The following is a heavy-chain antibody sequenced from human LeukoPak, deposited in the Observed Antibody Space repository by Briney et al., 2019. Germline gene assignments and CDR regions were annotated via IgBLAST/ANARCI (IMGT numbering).Heavy chain of an antibody. CDR3: ARAPTGSSGYYYATDY. V-gene: IGHV1-18*01. CDR2: ISAYNGNT. Sequence: EASVKVSCKASGYSFISYGITWVRQAPGQGLEWMGWISAYNGNTNYAQKVQGRVNMTTDTSTSTAYMELRSLRSDDTAVYYCARAPTGSSGYYYATDYWGQGTLVTVSS. CDR1: GYSFISYG. J-gene: IGHJ4*02. D-gene: IGHD3-22*01.